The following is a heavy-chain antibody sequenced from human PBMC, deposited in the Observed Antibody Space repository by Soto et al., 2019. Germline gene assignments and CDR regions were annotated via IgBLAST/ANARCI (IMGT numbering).Heavy chain of an antibody. CDR3: ATVSTGDYYDSSGYYYPHDAFDI. CDR2: FDPEDGET. J-gene: IGHJ3*02. D-gene: IGHD3-22*01. Sequence: AAVKVSCKVSGYTLTELSMHWVRQAPGKGLEWMGGFDPEDGETIYAQKFQGRVTMTEDTSTDTAYMELSSLRSEDTAVYYCATVSTGDYYDSSGYYYPHDAFDIWGQGTMVTVSS. CDR1: GYTLTELS. V-gene: IGHV1-24*01.